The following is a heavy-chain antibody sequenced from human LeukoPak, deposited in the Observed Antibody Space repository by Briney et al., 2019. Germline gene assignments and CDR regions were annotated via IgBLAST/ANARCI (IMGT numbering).Heavy chain of an antibody. Sequence: ASEIRFLTCTAAVGSINNYYWNWIQPPAGKVLEWTGRIYTSRTTTYNPSLESRVTMSIDTSKNQVSLILNSVTAADTAMYYCARSPLSSSGWYRADYWGQGTLVTVSS. V-gene: IGHV4-4*07. CDR3: ARSPLSSSGWYRADY. D-gene: IGHD6-19*01. CDR1: VGSINNYY. CDR2: IYTSRTT. J-gene: IGHJ4*02.